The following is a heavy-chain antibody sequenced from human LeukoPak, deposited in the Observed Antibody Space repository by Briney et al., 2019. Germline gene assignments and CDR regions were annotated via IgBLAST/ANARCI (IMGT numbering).Heavy chain of an antibody. CDR3: ASGSYYSYFDY. J-gene: IGHJ4*02. V-gene: IGHV1-69*04. CDR1: GGTFSSYA. Sequence: ASVTVSCKASGGTFSSYAISWVRQAPGQGLEWMGRIIPILGIANYAQKFQGRVTITADKSTNTAYMELSSLRSDDTAVYYCASGSYYSYFDYWGQGTLVTVSS. CDR2: IIPILGIA. D-gene: IGHD1-26*01.